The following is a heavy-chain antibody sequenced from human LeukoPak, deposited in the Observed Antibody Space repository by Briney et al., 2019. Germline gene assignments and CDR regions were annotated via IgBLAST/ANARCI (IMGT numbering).Heavy chain of an antibody. Sequence: PGTSLRLSCAASGFTFNSYGMHWVRQAPGKGLEWVAFIWYDGGNKYYADSVKGRFTISRDNSRNTLYLQMNSLRAEDTAVYYCARGRYSSSWYWALGYYYYGMDVWGQGTTVTVSS. CDR1: GFTFNSYG. V-gene: IGHV3-33*01. CDR3: ARGRYSSSWYWALGYYYYGMDV. CDR2: IWYDGGNK. J-gene: IGHJ6*02. D-gene: IGHD6-13*01.